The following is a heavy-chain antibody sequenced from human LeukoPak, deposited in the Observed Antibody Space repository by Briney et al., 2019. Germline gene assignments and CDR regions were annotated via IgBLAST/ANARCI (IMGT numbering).Heavy chain of an antibody. Sequence: GGSLRLSCAASGFTFSSYSMNWVRQAPGKGLEWVSSITSSSGYIYYADSVKGRFTISRDNAKKSLYLQMNGLRAEDTAVYYCAREISSSGCLDYWGQGTLVTVSS. CDR1: GFTFSSYS. D-gene: IGHD6-25*01. CDR3: AREISSSGCLDY. J-gene: IGHJ4*02. CDR2: ITSSSGYI. V-gene: IGHV3-21*01.